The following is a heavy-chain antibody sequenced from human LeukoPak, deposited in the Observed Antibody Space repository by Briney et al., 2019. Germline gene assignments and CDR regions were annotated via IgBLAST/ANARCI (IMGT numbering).Heavy chain of an antibody. CDR3: ARDPGGGYFDY. J-gene: IGHJ4*02. V-gene: IGHV3-33*01. D-gene: IGHD3-16*01. CDR1: GFTFSSYG. Sequence: PGRSLRLSCAASGFTFSSYGMHWVRQAPGKGLEWVAVIWYDGSNKYYADSVKGRFTISRDNSKNTLYLQMNSLRAEDTAVCYCARDPGGGYFDYWGQGTLVTVSS. CDR2: IWYDGSNK.